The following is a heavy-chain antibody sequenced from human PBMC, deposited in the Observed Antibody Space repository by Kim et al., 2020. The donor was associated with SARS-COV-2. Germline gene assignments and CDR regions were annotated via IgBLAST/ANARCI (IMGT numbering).Heavy chain of an antibody. CDR2: EK. J-gene: IGHJ5*02. D-gene: IGHD2-2*01. V-gene: IGHV3-7*03. Sequence: EKDYVDSVKGRFTISRDNAKNSLYLQMNSLRAEDTAVYYCARISSTAFDPWGQGTLVTVSS. CDR3: ARISSTAFDP.